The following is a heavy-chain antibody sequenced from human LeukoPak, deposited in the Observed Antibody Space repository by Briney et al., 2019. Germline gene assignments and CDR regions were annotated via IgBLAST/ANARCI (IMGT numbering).Heavy chain of an antibody. V-gene: IGHV3-30-3*01. Sequence: GRSLRLSCAASGFTFSSYAMHWVRQAPGKGLEWVAVISYDGSNKYYADSVKGRFTISRDNSKNTLYLQMNSLRAEDTAVYYCARAITMIIDYWGQGTLVTVSS. CDR1: GFTFSSYA. D-gene: IGHD3-22*01. CDR2: ISYDGSNK. CDR3: ARAITMIIDY. J-gene: IGHJ4*02.